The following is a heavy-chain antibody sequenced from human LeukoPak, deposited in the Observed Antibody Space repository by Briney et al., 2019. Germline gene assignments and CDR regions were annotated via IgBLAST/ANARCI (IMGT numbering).Heavy chain of an antibody. CDR1: GFTFSSYA. CDR2: LTSSGGST. V-gene: IGHV3-23*01. Sequence: GGSLRLSCAVSGFTFSSYAMSWVRQAPGKGLECVSGLTSSGGSTYYADSVQGRVTISRDNSKNTLSLQMNSLTAEDTAVYYCAKHGSSWFGYFDYWGQGTLVTVSS. D-gene: IGHD6-13*01. CDR3: AKHGSSWFGYFDY. J-gene: IGHJ4*01.